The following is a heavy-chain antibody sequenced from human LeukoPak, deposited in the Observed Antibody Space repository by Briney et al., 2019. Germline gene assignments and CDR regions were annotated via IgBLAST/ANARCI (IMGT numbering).Heavy chain of an antibody. V-gene: IGHV3-66*01. CDR2: IYTNGNT. J-gene: IGHJ4*02. D-gene: IGHD3-10*01. CDR3: AKDLHYGSADY. Sequence: GGSLRLSCAASGFTFSSNYMSWVRQAPGKGLEWVSVIYTNGNTYYADSVKGRFTISRDSSRNMLYLQMNSLRAEDTAVYYCAKDLHYGSADYWGQGTLVTVSS. CDR1: GFTFSSNY.